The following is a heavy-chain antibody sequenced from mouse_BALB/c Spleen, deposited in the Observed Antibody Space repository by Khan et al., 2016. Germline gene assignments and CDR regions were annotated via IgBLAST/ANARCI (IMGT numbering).Heavy chain of an antibody. CDR3: TGGMGFAY. CDR2: IRLKSDNYAT. J-gene: IGHJ3*01. CDR1: GFTFSSYW. Sequence: EVELVESGGGLVQPGGSMKLSCVASGFTFSSYWMSWVRQSPEKGLEWVAEIRLKSDNYATHYAESVKGKFTISRDDSKSRLYRQMNSLRAEDIGIYYCTGGMGFAYWGQGTLVTVSA. V-gene: IGHV6-6*02. D-gene: IGHD1-1*02.